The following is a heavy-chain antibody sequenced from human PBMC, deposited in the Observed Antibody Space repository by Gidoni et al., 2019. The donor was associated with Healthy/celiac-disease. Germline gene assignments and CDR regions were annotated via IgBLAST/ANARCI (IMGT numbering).Heavy chain of an antibody. J-gene: IGHJ4*02. Sequence: QITLKESGPTLVKPTQTLTLTCTFSGFSLSTSGVGVGWIRQPPGKALEWLALIYWNDDKRYSPSLKSRLTITKDTSKNQVVLTMTNMDPVDTATYYCAHSPDPTMTTVTTPFDYWGQGTLVTVSS. V-gene: IGHV2-5*01. CDR2: IYWNDDK. CDR3: AHSPDPTMTTVTTPFDY. CDR1: GFSLSTSGVG. D-gene: IGHD4-4*01.